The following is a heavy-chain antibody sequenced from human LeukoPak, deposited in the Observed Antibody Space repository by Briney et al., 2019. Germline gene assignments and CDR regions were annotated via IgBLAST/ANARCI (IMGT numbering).Heavy chain of an antibody. CDR3: ARATYIVATITRQLDY. CDR1: GFTFSSYS. CDR2: ISSSSSTI. D-gene: IGHD5-12*01. V-gene: IGHV3-48*04. J-gene: IGHJ4*02. Sequence: GGSLRLSCAASGFTFSSYSMNWVRQAPGKVLEWVSYISSSSSTIYYADSVKGRFTISGDNAKNSLYLQMNSLRAEDTAVYYCARATYIVATITRQLDYWGQGTLVTVSS.